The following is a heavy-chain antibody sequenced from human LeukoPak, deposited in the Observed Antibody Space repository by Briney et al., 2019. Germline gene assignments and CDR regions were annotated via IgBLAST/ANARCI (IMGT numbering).Heavy chain of an antibody. D-gene: IGHD4-17*01. CDR2: IFYTGDT. CDR1: GGSISVTNHY. Sequence: PSETLSLTCTVSGGSISVTNHYWGWIRQPPGKGLEWIGSIFYTGDTYYNPSLKRRITMSVDTSKNHFSLNLNSVTASDTAVYYCARQLGAMTTVSSQGDLGSWGQGTLVTVSS. CDR3: ARQLGAMTTVSSQGDLGS. J-gene: IGHJ5*02. V-gene: IGHV4-39*01.